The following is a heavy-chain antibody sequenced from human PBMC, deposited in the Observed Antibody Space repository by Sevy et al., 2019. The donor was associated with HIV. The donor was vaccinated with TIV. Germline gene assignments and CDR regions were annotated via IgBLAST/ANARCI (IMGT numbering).Heavy chain of an antibody. CDR2: IKGDGSEK. D-gene: IGHD1-26*01. J-gene: IGHJ6*02. Sequence: GGSLRLSCTASGFTFSTYAMYWVRQAPGKGLEWVANIKGDGSEKYYVDSVRGRFTISRDNAKNSLYLQMNSLRGEDTALYYCARDCNSATCLWGLDVWGQGTTVTVSS. V-gene: IGHV3-7*03. CDR1: GFTFSTYA. CDR3: ARDCNSATCLWGLDV.